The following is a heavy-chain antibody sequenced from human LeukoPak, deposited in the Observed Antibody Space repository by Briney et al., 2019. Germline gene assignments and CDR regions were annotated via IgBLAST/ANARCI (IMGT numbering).Heavy chain of an antibody. D-gene: IGHD6-25*01. CDR2: IKQDGSEK. Sequence: GGSLRLSCAASGFTFSSKDWMRWVRQAPGKGLEWVDKIKQDGSEKYYVDSVKGRFTISRDNVKNSLYLQMNSLRAEDTAVYYCARGGNNWFDPWGQGTLVTVSS. J-gene: IGHJ5*02. CDR3: ARGGNNWFDP. V-gene: IGHV3-7*01. CDR1: GFTFSSKDW.